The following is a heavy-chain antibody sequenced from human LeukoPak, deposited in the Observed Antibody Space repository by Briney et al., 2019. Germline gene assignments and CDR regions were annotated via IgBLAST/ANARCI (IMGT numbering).Heavy chain of an antibody. D-gene: IGHD4-17*01. CDR2: ISYDGSNK. V-gene: IGHV3-30-3*01. Sequence: GGSLRLSCAASGFTFSSYAMHWVRQAPGKGLEWVAVISYDGSNKYYADSVKGRFTISRDNSKNTLYLQMNSLRAEDTAVYYCARDPYGDYYSDYWGQGTLVTVSS. CDR3: ARDPYGDYYSDY. J-gene: IGHJ4*02. CDR1: GFTFSSYA.